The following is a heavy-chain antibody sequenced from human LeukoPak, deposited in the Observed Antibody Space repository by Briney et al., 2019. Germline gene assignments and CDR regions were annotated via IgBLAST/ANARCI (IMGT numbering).Heavy chain of an antibody. CDR1: GYTFTGYY. V-gene: IGHV1-2*02. J-gene: IGHJ3*02. D-gene: IGHD5-24*01. CDR2: INPNSGGT. Sequence: ASVKVSCKASGYTFTGYYVHWVRQAPGQGLEWMGWINPNSGGTNYAQKLQGRVTMTTDTSTSTAYMELRSLRSDDTAVYYCARDTVEMATNDAFDIWGQGTMVTVSS. CDR3: ARDTVEMATNDAFDI.